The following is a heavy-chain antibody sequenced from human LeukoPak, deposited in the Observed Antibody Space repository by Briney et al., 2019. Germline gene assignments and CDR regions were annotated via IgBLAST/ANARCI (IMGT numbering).Heavy chain of an antibody. V-gene: IGHV4-59*08. J-gene: IGHJ5*02. CDR1: GGSISSYY. CDR2: IYYSGST. CDR3: ARPVRGVSGDWFDP. D-gene: IGHD3-10*01. Sequence: SETLSLTCTVSGGSISSYYWSWIRQPPGKGLEWSGHIYYSGSTNYNPSLKSRVTISVDTSKNQFSLKLSSVTAADTAVYYCARPVRGVSGDWFDPWGQGTLVTVSS.